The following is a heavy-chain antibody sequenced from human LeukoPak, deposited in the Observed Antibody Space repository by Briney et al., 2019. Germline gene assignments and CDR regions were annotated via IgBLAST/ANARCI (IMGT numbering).Heavy chain of an antibody. D-gene: IGHD2-2*01. J-gene: IGHJ4*02. Sequence: GGSLKLSCAASGNYWMHWVRQAPGKGLVWVSHINSDGSWTSYADSVKGRFTISKDNAKNTVYLQMNNLRAEDTAVYYCVSFYETYWGRGTLVTVSS. V-gene: IGHV3-74*01. CDR1: GNYW. CDR3: VSFYETY. CDR2: INSDGSWT.